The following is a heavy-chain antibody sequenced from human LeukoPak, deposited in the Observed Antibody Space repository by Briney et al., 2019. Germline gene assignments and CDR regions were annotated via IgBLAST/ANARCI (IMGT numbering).Heavy chain of an antibody. D-gene: IGHD5-12*01. V-gene: IGHV3-15*01. CDR3: AWHYFDF. Sequence: PGGSLRLSCAAFGFTFSNAGMSWVRQAPGKGLEWVARIKSKTDGGTTDYTAPVKGRFTISRDDSKNMVYLQMNSLKTEDTAVYYCAWHYFDFWGRGTLVTVSS. CDR2: IKSKTDGGTT. J-gene: IGHJ4*02. CDR1: GFTFSNAG.